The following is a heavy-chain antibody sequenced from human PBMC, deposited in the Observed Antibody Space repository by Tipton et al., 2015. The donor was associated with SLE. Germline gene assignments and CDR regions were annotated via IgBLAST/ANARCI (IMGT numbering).Heavy chain of an antibody. Sequence: SLRLSCAASGFTFSSYAMHWVRQAPGKGLEWVAVISYDGSNKYYADSVKGRFTISRDNSKNTLYLQMNSLRAEDTAVYYCAEALLGAFEFAYWGQGPLVTVSP. CDR2: ISYDGSNK. J-gene: IGHJ4*02. V-gene: IGHV3-30*04. CDR1: GFTFSSYA. CDR3: AEALLGAFEFAY. D-gene: IGHD1-26*01.